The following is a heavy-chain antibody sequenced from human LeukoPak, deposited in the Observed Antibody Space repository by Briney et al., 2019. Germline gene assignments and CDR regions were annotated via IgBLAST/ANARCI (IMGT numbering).Heavy chain of an antibody. CDR2: ISGSGGST. CDR1: GFTFSSYA. J-gene: IGHJ6*03. CDR3: AKDLWEFGDYYYYMDV. Sequence: GGSLRLSCAASGFTFSSYAMSWVRQAPRKGLEWVSAISGSGGSTYYADSVKGRFTISRDNSKNTLYLQMNSLRAEDTAVYYCAKDLWEFGDYYYYMDVWGKGTTVTVSS. V-gene: IGHV3-23*01. D-gene: IGHD3-10*01.